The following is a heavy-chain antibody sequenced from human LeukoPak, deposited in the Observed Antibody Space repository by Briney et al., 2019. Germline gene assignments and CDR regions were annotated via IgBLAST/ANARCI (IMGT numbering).Heavy chain of an antibody. V-gene: IGHV3-7*01. CDR1: GTFSTHW. Sequence: GGSLRLSCVASGTFSTHWMTWVRQAPGKGLEWVANIKPDGSEKYYVDSAKGRFTISRDNAKNSLFLQMNSLRAEDTAVYYCARDPSSLRDSFDYWGQGTLVTVSS. CDR3: ARDPSSLRDSFDY. CDR2: IKPDGSEK. J-gene: IGHJ4*02.